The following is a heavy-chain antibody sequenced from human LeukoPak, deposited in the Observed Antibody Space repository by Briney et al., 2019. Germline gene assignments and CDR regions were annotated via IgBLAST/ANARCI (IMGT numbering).Heavy chain of an antibody. J-gene: IGHJ4*02. V-gene: IGHV3-30*03. CDR2: IPYDGSNK. Sequence: GGSLRLSCAASGFTFSSYGMHWVRQAPGKGLEWVAVIPYDGSNKYYADSVKGRFTISRDNAKNSLYLQMNSLRAEDTAVYYCAREDSYYYGSGSYPFDYWGQGTLVTVSS. CDR1: GFTFSSYG. D-gene: IGHD3-10*01. CDR3: AREDSYYYGSGSYPFDY.